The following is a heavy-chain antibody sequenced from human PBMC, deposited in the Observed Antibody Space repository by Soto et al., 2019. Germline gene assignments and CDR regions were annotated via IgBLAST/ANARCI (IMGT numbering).Heavy chain of an antibody. CDR2: IDGSGTTK. Sequence: EVQLLESGGGLVQPGGSLRLSCGVSGFTFNDFEMNWVRQAPGKGLEWLAYIDGSGTTKKYADSVRGRFTISRDNPNNSLFLQTSSLSAADTAIYYWARGFGRFNYWGQGTLVFVSS. D-gene: IGHD3-10*01. V-gene: IGHV3-48*03. J-gene: IGHJ4*02. CDR1: GFTFNDFE. CDR3: ARGFGRFNY.